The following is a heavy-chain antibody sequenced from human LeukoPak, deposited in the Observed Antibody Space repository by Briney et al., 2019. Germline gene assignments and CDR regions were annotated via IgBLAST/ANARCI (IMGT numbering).Heavy chain of an antibody. J-gene: IGHJ4*02. Sequence: GGSLTLSCSASGFTFSTYRMSWFRQAPGRGLEGVANMRRDGNEIYYLDSVRGRFTISRDNAKNSLYLQMNSLRAEDTAVYYCARLCWGIQLAVFDSWGQGTLVTVSS. D-gene: IGHD3-10*02. V-gene: IGHV3-7*01. CDR3: ARLCWGIQLAVFDS. CDR1: GFTFSTYR. CDR2: MRRDGNEI.